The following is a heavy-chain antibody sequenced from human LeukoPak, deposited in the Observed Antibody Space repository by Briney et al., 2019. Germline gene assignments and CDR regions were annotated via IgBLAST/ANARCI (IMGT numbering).Heavy chain of an antibody. J-gene: IGHJ4*02. CDR3: ARHGYYYDSSGIYFFDY. V-gene: IGHV4-59*08. CDR2: IYYSGTT. Sequence: PSETLSLTCTVSGGSISGYFWSWIRQPPGKGLEWIGYIYYSGTTTYNPSLQSRVTISVDTSKNHFSLKLSSVTAADTAVYYCARHGYYYDSSGIYFFDYWGQGTLVSVSS. D-gene: IGHD3-22*01. CDR1: GGSISGYF.